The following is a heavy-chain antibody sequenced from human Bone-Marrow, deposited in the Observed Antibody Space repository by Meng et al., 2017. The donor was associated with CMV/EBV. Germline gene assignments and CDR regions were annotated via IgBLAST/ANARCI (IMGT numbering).Heavy chain of an antibody. D-gene: IGHD4-11*01. Sequence: GESLKISCVASGSTLSGYNMHWVRQAPGKGLEWVALIAYDGSIEYYADSVRGRFTISRDNSKNTLYVHMNSLRPEDTATYYCARDVTTLGYSGMDVWGQGTTVNGYS. J-gene: IGHJ6*02. CDR2: IAYDGSIE. CDR3: ARDVTTLGYSGMDV. V-gene: IGHV3-30*14. CDR1: GSTLSGYN.